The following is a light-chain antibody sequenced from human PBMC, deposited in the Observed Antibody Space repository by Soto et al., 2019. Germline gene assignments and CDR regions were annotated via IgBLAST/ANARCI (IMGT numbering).Light chain of an antibody. CDR3: SSYSISTAYV. V-gene: IGLV2-14*01. CDR2: EVT. CDR1: SSDVGGYDY. J-gene: IGLJ1*01. Sequence: QSVLTQPASVSGSPGQSITISCTGTSSDVGGYDYVSWYQLHPGKAPKLMVYEVTNRPSGVSNRFSGSKSGNTASLTTSGLQAEDEADYFCSSYSISTAYVFGTGTKVTVL.